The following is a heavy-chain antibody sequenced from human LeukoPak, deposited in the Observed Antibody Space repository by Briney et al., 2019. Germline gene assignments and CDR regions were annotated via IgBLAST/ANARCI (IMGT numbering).Heavy chain of an antibody. J-gene: IGHJ5*02. D-gene: IGHD3-9*01. Sequence: SVKVSCKASGGTFSSYAISWVRQAPGQGLERMGGIIPIFGTANYAQKFQGRVTITADESTSTAYMELSSLRSEDTAVYYCARDPGYYDILTGYYKGNWFDPWGQGTLVTVSS. V-gene: IGHV1-69*01. CDR3: ARDPGYYDILTGYYKGNWFDP. CDR2: IIPIFGTA. CDR1: GGTFSSYA.